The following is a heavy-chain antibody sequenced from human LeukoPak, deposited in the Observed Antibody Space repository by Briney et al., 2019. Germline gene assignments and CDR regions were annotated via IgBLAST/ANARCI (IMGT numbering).Heavy chain of an antibody. D-gene: IGHD5-12*01. CDR2: ISSSGSTI. Sequence: GGSLRLSCAASGFTFSDYYMSWIRQAPGKGLEWVSYISSSGSTIYYADSVKGRFTISRDNAKNSLYLQMNSLRAEDTAVYYCARARKVDIVATMNYWGQGTLVTVSS. V-gene: IGHV3-11*04. CDR1: GFTFSDYY. CDR3: ARARKVDIVATMNY. J-gene: IGHJ4*02.